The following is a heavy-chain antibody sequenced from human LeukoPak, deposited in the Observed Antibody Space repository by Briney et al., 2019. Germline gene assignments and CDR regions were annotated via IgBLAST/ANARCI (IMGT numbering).Heavy chain of an antibody. CDR3: AKGEAATQ. CDR2: INPNSGGT. J-gene: IGHJ4*02. CDR1: GYTFTGYY. D-gene: IGHD2-15*01. V-gene: IGHV1-2*02. Sequence: GASVKVSCKASGYTFTGYYMHWVRQAPGQGLEWMGWINPNSGGTKYAQKFQGRVTMTRDTSNSTAYMELSRVRSDDTAVYYCAKGEAATQWGQGTLVTVSS.